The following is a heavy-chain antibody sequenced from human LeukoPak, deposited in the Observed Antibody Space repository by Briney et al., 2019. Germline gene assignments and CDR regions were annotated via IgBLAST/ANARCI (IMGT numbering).Heavy chain of an antibody. J-gene: IGHJ4*02. D-gene: IGHD6-13*01. V-gene: IGHV3-30*18. CDR3: AKEGGSSWYEGGYYFDY. Sequence: GRSLRLSCAASGFTFSSYGRHWVRQAAGKGLEWVAGISYDGSNKYYADSVKGRFTIARDNSKNTLYLQMNSLRAEDTAVYYCAKEGGSSWYEGGYYFDYWGQGTLVTVSS. CDR1: GFTFSSYG. CDR2: ISYDGSNK.